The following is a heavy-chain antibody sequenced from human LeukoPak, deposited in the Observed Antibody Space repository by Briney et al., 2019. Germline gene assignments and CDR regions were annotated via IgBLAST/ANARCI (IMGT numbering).Heavy chain of an antibody. CDR1: GYTFTSFD. CDR3: ARWGGVRFDS. J-gene: IGHJ5*01. CDR2: MNPNSANT. D-gene: IGHD2-8*01. Sequence: ASVKVSCKASGYTFTSFDINWVRQATGQGLEWMGWMNPNSANTGYAQKFQGRVTLTRDTSVTTAYMELTSLTSDDTAVYYCARWGGVRFDSWGQGTLVTVSS. V-gene: IGHV1-8*02.